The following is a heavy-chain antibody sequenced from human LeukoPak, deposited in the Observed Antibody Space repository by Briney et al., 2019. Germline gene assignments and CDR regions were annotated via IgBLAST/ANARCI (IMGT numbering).Heavy chain of an antibody. Sequence: PSETLSLTCTASGGSISSYYWSWIRQPPGKGLEWIGYIYYSGSTNYNPSLKSRVTISVDTSKNQFSLKLSSVTAADTAVYYCARDGRLAYWGQGTLVTVSS. CDR2: IYYSGST. CDR3: ARDGRLAY. V-gene: IGHV4-59*01. D-gene: IGHD6-6*01. CDR1: GGSISSYY. J-gene: IGHJ4*02.